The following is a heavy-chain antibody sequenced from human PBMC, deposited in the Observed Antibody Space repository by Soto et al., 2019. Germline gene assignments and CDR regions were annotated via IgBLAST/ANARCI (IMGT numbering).Heavy chain of an antibody. CDR1: GFTFSNNW. J-gene: IGHJ4*02. Sequence: RLSCTASGFTFSNNWMTWVRQPPAKGLEWVANIKPDGSEQYYVDSVKGRFTISRDNTRDSLYLHMNGLRPDDTAVYYCASGRSAAYWGQGTLVTVSS. V-gene: IGHV3-7*05. CDR2: IKPDGSEQ. D-gene: IGHD6-25*01. CDR3: ASGRSAAY.